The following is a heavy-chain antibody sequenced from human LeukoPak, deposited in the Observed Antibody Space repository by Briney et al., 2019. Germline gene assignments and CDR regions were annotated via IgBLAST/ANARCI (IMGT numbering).Heavy chain of an antibody. V-gene: IGHV3-21*01. CDR3: ARDGGYCTNGVCSPTRGYYYMDV. CDR2: ISSSSSYI. Sequence: GGSLRLSCAASGFTFSSYAMSWVRQAPGKGLEWVSSISSSSSYIYYADSVKGRFTISRDNAKNSLYLQMNSLRAEDTAVYYCARDGGYCTNGVCSPTRGYYYMDVWGKGTTVTVSS. J-gene: IGHJ6*03. CDR1: GFTFSSYA. D-gene: IGHD2-8*01.